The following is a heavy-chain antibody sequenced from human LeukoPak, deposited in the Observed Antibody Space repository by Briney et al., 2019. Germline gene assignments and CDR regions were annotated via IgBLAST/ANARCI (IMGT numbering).Heavy chain of an antibody. CDR1: GFTVSSNY. CDR3: AKAGVGRYWDY. CDR2: IYSGGST. Sequence: PGGSLRLSCAASGFTVSSNYMSWVRQAPGKGLEWVSVIYSGGSTYYADSVKGRFTISREDSKSTLFLQMDTLGAEDTAKYHCAKAGVGRYWDYWGQGTLVTVSS. D-gene: IGHD3-10*01. J-gene: IGHJ4*02. V-gene: IGHV3-53*01.